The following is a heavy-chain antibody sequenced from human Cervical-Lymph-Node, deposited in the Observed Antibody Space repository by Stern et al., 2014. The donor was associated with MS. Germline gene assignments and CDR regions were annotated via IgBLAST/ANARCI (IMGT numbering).Heavy chain of an antibody. Sequence: QVQLVESGPGLVKPSETLSLTCTVSGGSISSYSWSWIRQPPGKGLEWIGYIYYSGSTNYNPSLKSRVTISVDTSKNQFSLKLSSVTAADTAVYYCARGSYTSYGETYGMDVWGQGTTVTVSS. CDR2: IYYSGST. J-gene: IGHJ6*02. D-gene: IGHD4-17*01. CDR1: GGSISSYS. CDR3: ARGSYTSYGETYGMDV. V-gene: IGHV4-59*01.